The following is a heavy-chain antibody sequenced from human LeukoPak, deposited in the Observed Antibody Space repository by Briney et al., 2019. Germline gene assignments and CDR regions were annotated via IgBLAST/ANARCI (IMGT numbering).Heavy chain of an antibody. D-gene: IGHD6-6*01. V-gene: IGHV3-33*06. Sequence: GSLRLSCAASGFTFSGYGMHWVRQAPGKGLEWVAVIWYDGSNKYYADSVKGRFTISRDSPKNMLYLQMNSLRAEDTAVYYCAKDRSFSSSSGTFDYWGQGTLVTVSS. CDR1: GFTFSGYG. J-gene: IGHJ4*02. CDR2: IWYDGSNK. CDR3: AKDRSFSSSSGTFDY.